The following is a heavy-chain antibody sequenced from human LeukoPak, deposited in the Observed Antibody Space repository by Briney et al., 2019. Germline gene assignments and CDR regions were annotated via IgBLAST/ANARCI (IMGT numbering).Heavy chain of an antibody. CDR3: ARGPNKSDGGNSGSAWFDP. CDR1: VYTFTTYD. J-gene: IGHJ5*02. Sequence: GASVNVSCKASVYTFTTYDINWVRQATGQGLEWMGWMNPNSGNTGYAQKFQGRVTMTRNTSISTAYMELSSLRSEDTAVYYCARGPNKSDGGNSGSAWFDPWGQGTLVTVSS. CDR2: MNPNSGNT. V-gene: IGHV1-8*01. D-gene: IGHD4-23*01.